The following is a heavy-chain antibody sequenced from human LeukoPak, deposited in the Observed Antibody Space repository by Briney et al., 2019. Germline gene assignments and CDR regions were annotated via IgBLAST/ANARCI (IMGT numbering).Heavy chain of an antibody. CDR3: ARLDRLRYFDWSMAYFDY. Sequence: GESLKISCKGSGYSFTSYWIGWVRQLPGKGLEWMGIIYPGDSDTRYSPSFQGQVTISADKSISTAYLQWSSLKAPDTAMYYCARLDRLRYFDWSMAYFDYWGQGTLVTVSS. J-gene: IGHJ4*02. V-gene: IGHV5-51*01. D-gene: IGHD3-9*01. CDR2: IYPGDSDT. CDR1: GYSFTSYW.